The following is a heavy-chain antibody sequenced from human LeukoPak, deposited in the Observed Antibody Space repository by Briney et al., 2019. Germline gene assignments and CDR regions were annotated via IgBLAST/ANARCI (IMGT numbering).Heavy chain of an antibody. CDR2: ISYDGSNK. CDR3: ARRGYSGYGYYYYGMDV. CDR1: GFTFSSYA. Sequence: GGSLRLSCAASGFTFSSYAMHWVRQAPGKGLEWVAVISYDGSNKYYADSVKGRFTISRDNSKNTLYLQMNSLRAEDTAVYYCARRGYSGYGYYYYGMDVWGKGTTVIVSS. D-gene: IGHD5-12*01. V-gene: IGHV3-30*04. J-gene: IGHJ6*04.